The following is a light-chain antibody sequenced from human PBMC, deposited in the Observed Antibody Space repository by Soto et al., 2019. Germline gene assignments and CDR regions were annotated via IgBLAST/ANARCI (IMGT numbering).Light chain of an antibody. J-gene: IGLJ1*01. CDR2: DVS. V-gene: IGLV2-23*02. Sequence: LTQPTSVSGSPGQSITISCTGASSDVGNYNYVSWYQQHPGKAPKLIIYDVSNRPSGVSNRFSGSKSDNTASLTISGPQAEDEADYYCCSYAGGSSYVFGTGTKVTVL. CDR3: CSYAGGSSYV. CDR1: SSDVGNYNY.